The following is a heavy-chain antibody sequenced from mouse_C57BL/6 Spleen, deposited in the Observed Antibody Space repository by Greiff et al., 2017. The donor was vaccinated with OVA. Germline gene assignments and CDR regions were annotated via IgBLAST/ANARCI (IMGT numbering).Heavy chain of an antibody. V-gene: IGHV1-69*01. D-gene: IGHD3-2*02. Sequence: QVQLKQPGAELVMPGASVKLSCKASGYTFTSYWMHWVKQRPGQGLEWIGEIDPSDSYANYNQKFKGKSTLTVDKSSTTAYMQLSSLTSEDSAVYYCARGGQLRRYYYAMDYWGQGTSVTVSS. CDR1: GYTFTSYW. J-gene: IGHJ4*01. CDR3: ARGGQLRRYYYAMDY. CDR2: IDPSDSYA.